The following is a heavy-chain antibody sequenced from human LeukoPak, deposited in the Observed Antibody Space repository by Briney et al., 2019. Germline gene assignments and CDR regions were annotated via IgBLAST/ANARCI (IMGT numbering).Heavy chain of an antibody. CDR2: ISNSSKYI. D-gene: IGHD2-2*02. J-gene: IGHJ3*02. CDR1: GFTFSCYL. V-gene: IGHV3-21*01. CDR3: ASTYCDITSCYNDALGI. Sequence: GGPLTLSCSASGFTFSCYLMHCVRHPPGKGLEGVSFISNSSKYIYYADSLKGRFTISRDNARNSLYLQMNGLRAEDTAMYYCASTYCDITSCYNDALGIWGQGTMVTVSS.